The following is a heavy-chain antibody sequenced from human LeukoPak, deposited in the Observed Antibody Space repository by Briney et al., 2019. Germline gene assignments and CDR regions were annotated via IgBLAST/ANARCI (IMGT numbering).Heavy chain of an antibody. CDR1: GYSISSGYY. V-gene: IGHV4-38-2*01. J-gene: IGHJ4*02. Sequence: SETLSLTCAVSGYSISSGYYWAWIRQPPGKGLEWIGYIYHSGSTNYNPSLKSRVTISVDTSKNQFSLKLSSVTAADTAVYYCARLETSSGSLSYFDYWGQGTLVTVSS. CDR3: ARLETSSGSLSYFDY. CDR2: IYHSGST. D-gene: IGHD6-19*01.